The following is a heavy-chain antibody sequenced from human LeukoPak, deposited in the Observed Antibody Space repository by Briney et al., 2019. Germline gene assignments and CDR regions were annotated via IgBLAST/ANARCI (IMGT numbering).Heavy chain of an antibody. CDR1: GGSISSHY. Sequence: PSETLSLTCTVSGGSISSHYWSWIRQPPGKGLEWIGYIYNSGSTNYNPSLKSRVTISVDTSKNQFSLKLSSVTAADTAVYYCARGADLYWYFDLWGRGTLDTVSS. J-gene: IGHJ2*01. CDR2: IYNSGST. CDR3: ARGADLYWYFDL. V-gene: IGHV4-59*11.